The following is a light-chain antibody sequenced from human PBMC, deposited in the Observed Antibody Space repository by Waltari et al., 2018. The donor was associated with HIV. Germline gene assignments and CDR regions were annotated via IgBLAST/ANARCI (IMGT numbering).Light chain of an antibody. J-gene: IGKJ1*01. V-gene: IGKV3-11*01. CDR2: DAS. CDR3: QQRSDWLWT. Sequence: ELVLTQSPATLSLSPGDRATLSCRASQPVAIYLNWYQQKAGQAPRLLIYDASNRAAGIPARFSGSGSGTDFTLTISSLDPEDFAVYYCQQRSDWLWTFGQGTKVEIK. CDR1: QPVAIY.